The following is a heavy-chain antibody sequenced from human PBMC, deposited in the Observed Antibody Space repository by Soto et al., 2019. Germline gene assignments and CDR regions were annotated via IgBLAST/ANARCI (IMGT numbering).Heavy chain of an antibody. J-gene: IGHJ6*04. Sequence: SETLSLTCAVYGGSFSGYYWSWIRQPPGKGLEWIGYIYYSGSTNYNPSLKSRVTISVDTSKNQFSLKLSSVTAADTAVYYCARDAKPGYSRGWYYYYCGREVGGKGTTVTVSS. CDR2: IYYSGST. V-gene: IGHV4-59*01. D-gene: IGHD6-19*01. CDR3: ARDAKPGYSRGWYYYYCGREV. CDR1: GGSFSGYY.